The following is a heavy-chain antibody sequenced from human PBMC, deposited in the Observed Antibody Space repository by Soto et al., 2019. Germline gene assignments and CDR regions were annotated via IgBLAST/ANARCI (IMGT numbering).Heavy chain of an antibody. Sequence: SEPLSLTCTVSGGSISSSSYYWGWIRQPPGKGLEWIGSIYYSGSTYYNPSLKSRVTISVDTSKNQFSLKLSSVTAADTAVYYCARLVGWGFGELDGNWFDPWGQGTLVTVSS. CDR3: ARLVGWGFGELDGNWFDP. D-gene: IGHD3-10*01. CDR2: IYYSGST. J-gene: IGHJ5*02. V-gene: IGHV4-39*01. CDR1: GGSISSSSYY.